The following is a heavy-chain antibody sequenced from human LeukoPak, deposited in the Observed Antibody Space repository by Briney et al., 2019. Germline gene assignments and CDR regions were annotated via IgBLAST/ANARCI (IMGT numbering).Heavy chain of an antibody. CDR3: ARDLPRVTQVLYSY. V-gene: IGHV1-18*01. D-gene: IGHD4-23*01. CDR2: ISAYNGNT. CDR1: GYTFTRYG. Sequence: ASVKVSCKASGYTFTRYGISWVRQAPGQGLEWMGWISAYNGNTNYAQKLQGRVTMTTDTSTSTAYMELRSLRSDDTAVYYCARDLPRVTQVLYSYWGQGTLVTVSS. J-gene: IGHJ4*02.